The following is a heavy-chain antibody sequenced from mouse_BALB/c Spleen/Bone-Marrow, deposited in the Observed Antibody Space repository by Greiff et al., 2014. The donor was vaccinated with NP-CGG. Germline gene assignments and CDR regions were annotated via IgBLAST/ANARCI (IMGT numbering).Heavy chain of an antibody. CDR3: TIYRYDEDAMDY. D-gene: IGHD2-12*01. J-gene: IGHJ4*01. CDR1: GYSFTSYW. V-gene: IGHV1-5*01. CDR2: IYPGNSEI. Sequence: EVQLVESGTVLPRPGTSVRMSCKASGYSFTSYWMHWVKQRPGQGLEWIGAIYPGNSEISYNQKFKGKAKLTAVTSASTAYMELSSLTNEDSTVYYCTIYRYDEDAMDYWGQGTSVTVSS.